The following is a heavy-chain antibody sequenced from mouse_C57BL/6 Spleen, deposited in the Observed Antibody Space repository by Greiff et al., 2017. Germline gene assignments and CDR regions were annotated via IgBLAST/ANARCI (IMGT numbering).Heavy chain of an antibody. V-gene: IGHV1-22*01. CDR3: ARSPLYYGYAMDY. D-gene: IGHD2-1*01. J-gene: IGHJ4*01. CDR2: INPNNGGT. CDR1: GYTFTDYN. Sequence: VQLQQSGPELVKPGASVKMSCKASGYTFTDYNMHWVKQSHGKSLEWIGYINPNNGGTSYNQKFKGKATLTVNKSSSTAYMELRSLTSEDSAVYYCARSPLYYGYAMDYWGQGTSVTVSS.